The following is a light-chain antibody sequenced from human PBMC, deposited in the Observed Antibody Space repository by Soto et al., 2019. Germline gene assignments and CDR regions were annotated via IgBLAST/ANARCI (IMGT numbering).Light chain of an antibody. V-gene: IGKV1-39*01. CDR3: QQRYSTPST. CDR2: AAS. Sequence: DIQMTQSPSSLSAYVGDRVTIACRASQTIRSYLSWFQQKPGKAPKPLIYAASSLQSGVPSRFSGSGSVTDFALTINSLQREDFATCCCQQRYSTPSTVGQGPKLEIK. J-gene: IGKJ2*01. CDR1: QTIRSY.